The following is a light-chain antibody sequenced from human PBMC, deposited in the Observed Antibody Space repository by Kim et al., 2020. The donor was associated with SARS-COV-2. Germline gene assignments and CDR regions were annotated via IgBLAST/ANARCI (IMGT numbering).Light chain of an antibody. J-gene: IGKJ4*01. Sequence: PGERAPLSCSASQRVRTYLDWYKQRPGQGPRLLIYDGSKRATGIPARFSGSGSGTDFTLTISSLEPEDSAVYYCQQRTNWLTFGGGTKVDIK. CDR3: QQRTNWLT. V-gene: IGKV3-11*01. CDR1: QRVRTY. CDR2: DGS.